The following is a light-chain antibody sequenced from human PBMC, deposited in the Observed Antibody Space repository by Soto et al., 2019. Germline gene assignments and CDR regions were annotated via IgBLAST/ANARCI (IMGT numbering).Light chain of an antibody. V-gene: IGKV3-15*01. J-gene: IGKJ1*01. CDR1: QSVSSN. CDR3: QQYTNWPPET. Sequence: EIVMTQSPATLSGSPWEMATLSCSASQSVSSNLAWYQHKPGQAPRLLIYGASTRASGIPARFSGSGSGTEFALTISSLQPEDFAVYYCQQYTNWPPETFGQGTKVDIK. CDR2: GAS.